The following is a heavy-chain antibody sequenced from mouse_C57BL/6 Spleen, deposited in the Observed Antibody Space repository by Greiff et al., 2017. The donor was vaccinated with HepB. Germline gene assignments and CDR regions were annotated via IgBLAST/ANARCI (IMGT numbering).Heavy chain of an antibody. V-gene: IGHV1-15*01. J-gene: IGHJ1*03. Sequence: VQLQQSGAELVRPGASVTLSCKASGYTFTDYEMHWVKQTPVHGLEWIGAIDPETGGTAYNQKFKGKAILTADKSSRTAYMELRSLTSEDSAVYYCTRMGYFDVWGTGTTVTVSS. CDR1: GYTFTDYE. CDR2: IDPETGGT. CDR3: TRMGYFDV.